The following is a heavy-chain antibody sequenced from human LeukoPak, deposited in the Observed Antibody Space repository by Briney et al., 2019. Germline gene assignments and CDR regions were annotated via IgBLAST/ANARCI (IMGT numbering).Heavy chain of an antibody. D-gene: IGHD6-19*01. J-gene: IGHJ5*02. CDR3: ARDLRTAVAGNWFDP. CDR1: GYTFTSYD. CDR2: ISAYNGNT. Sequence: ASVKVSCTASGYTFTSYDISWVRQAPGQGLEWMGWISAYNGNTNYEQNSQGRLTMTTDTSTSTAYMELRSLRSDDTAVYYCARDLRTAVAGNWFDPWGQGTLVTVSS. V-gene: IGHV1-18*01.